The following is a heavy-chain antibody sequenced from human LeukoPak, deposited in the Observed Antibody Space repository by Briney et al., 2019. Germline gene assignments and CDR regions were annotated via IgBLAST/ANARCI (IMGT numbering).Heavy chain of an antibody. J-gene: IGHJ4*02. D-gene: IGHD3-22*01. CDR1: GYTLTELS. Sequence: GASVKVSCKVSGYTLTELSMHWVRQAPGKGPEWMGGFDPEDGETIYAQKFQGRVTMTEDTSTDTAYMELSSLRSEDTAVYYCATTDSSGYIYFDYWGQGTLVTVSS. CDR3: ATTDSSGYIYFDY. V-gene: IGHV1-24*01. CDR2: FDPEDGET.